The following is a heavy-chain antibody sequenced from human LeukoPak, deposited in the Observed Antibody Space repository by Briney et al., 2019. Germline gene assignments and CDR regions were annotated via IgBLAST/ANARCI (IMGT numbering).Heavy chain of an antibody. CDR2: IYYSGST. J-gene: IGHJ5*02. CDR3: ARGRIKRGRPNWFDP. D-gene: IGHD6-25*01. Sequence: SETLSLTCTVSGGSISSGGYYWSWIRQHPGKGLEWIGYIYYSGSTYYNPSLKGRVTISVDTSKNQFSLKLSSVTAADTAVYYCARGRIKRGRPNWFDPWGQGTLVTVSS. V-gene: IGHV4-31*03. CDR1: GGSISSGGYY.